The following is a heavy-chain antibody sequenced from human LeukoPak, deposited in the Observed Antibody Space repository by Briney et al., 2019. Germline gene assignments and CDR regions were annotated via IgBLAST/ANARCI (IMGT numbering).Heavy chain of an antibody. J-gene: IGHJ4*02. Sequence: GESLKISCKASGYSFTSYWVGWVRQMPGKGLEWMGLIYPGDSNTRYSPSFQGQVTISADKSISTAYLQWSSLKASDTAMYYCARGEAAAGHVIDYWGQGTLVTVSS. CDR1: GYSFTSYW. CDR3: ARGEAAAGHVIDY. CDR2: IYPGDSNT. D-gene: IGHD6-13*01. V-gene: IGHV5-51*01.